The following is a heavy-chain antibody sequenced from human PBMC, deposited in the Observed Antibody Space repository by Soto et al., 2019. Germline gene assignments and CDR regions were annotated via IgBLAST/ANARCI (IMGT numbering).Heavy chain of an antibody. Sequence: SETLSLTCAVSGGSISSGGYSWSWIRQPPGKGLEWIGYIYHSGSTYYNPSLKSRVTISVDRSKNQFSLKLSPVTAADTAVYYCARGAYCSGGSCYWFDPWGQGTLVTVSS. CDR2: IYHSGST. D-gene: IGHD2-15*01. CDR1: GGSISSGGYS. CDR3: ARGAYCSGGSCYWFDP. V-gene: IGHV4-30-2*01. J-gene: IGHJ5*02.